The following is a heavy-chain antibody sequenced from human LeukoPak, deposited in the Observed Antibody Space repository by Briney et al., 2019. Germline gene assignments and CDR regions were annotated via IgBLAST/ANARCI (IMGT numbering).Heavy chain of an antibody. D-gene: IGHD3-10*01. J-gene: IGHJ4*02. CDR2: FNHNWGA. CDR1: SGSFSGYY. CDR3: ARAVGGDGSGSL. Sequence: PSETLSLTCAVYSGSFSGYYWTWFRQPPGKGLEWIGEFNHNWGAKYNPSLKSRVTISVDTSKNHLSLSLNSVTAADTAVYYCARAVGGDGSGSLWGPGTLVTVSS. V-gene: IGHV4-34*01.